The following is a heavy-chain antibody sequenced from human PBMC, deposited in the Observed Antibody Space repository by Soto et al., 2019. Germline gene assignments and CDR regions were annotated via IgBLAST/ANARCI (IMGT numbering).Heavy chain of an antibody. J-gene: IGHJ4*02. CDR1: EYRFITHW. V-gene: IGHV5-51*01. CDR2: IYPGDSDT. Sequence: GVLHKISYKGSEYRFITHWFGWVRQLPGKGLEWMGIIYPGDSDTRYSPSFQGQVTISADKSISTAYLQWSSLKASDTAMYYCARQDSNTAMAYCGQGTRVTVSS. D-gene: IGHD5-18*01. CDR3: ARQDSNTAMAY.